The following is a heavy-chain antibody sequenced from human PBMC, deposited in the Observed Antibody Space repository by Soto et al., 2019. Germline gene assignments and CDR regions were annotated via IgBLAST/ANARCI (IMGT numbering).Heavy chain of an antibody. CDR1: GYTFSKYG. J-gene: IGHJ5*02. Sequence: ASVKVSCKTSGYTFSKYGISWVRQAPGQGLEWMGWISADNGHTNFTQKLQGRVTMTTDTFTSTAYMELRSLRSDDTAVYYCARDDRKAMAGDNWFDPWG. CDR3: ARDDRKAMAGDNWFDP. D-gene: IGHD6-19*01. V-gene: IGHV1-18*01. CDR2: ISADNGHT.